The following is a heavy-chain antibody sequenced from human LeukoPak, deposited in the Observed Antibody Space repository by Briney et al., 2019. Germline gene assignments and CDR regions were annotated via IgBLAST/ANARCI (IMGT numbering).Heavy chain of an antibody. Sequence: GGSLRLSCAASGFTFSSYGMLWVRQAPGKGLEWVAYIRYDESKKEYTDSVKGRFTISRDNSKSTLYLQMNSLRAEDTAVYYCTKPIPGVAAAGDYWGQGTLVTVSS. CDR3: TKPIPGVAAAGDY. J-gene: IGHJ4*02. CDR2: IRYDESKK. CDR1: GFTFSSYG. D-gene: IGHD6-13*01. V-gene: IGHV3-30*02.